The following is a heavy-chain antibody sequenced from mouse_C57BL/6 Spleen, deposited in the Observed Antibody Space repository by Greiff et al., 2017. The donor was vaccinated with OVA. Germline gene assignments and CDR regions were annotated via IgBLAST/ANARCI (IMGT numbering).Heavy chain of an antibody. CDR1: GYTFTSYW. J-gene: IGHJ3*01. V-gene: IGHV1-52*01. CDR3: ARYDGNSRGFAY. Sequence: VKLQQPGAELVRPGSSVKLSCKASGYTFTSYWMHWVKQRPIQGLEWIGNIDPSDSETHYNQKFKDKATLTVDKSSSTAYMQLSSLTSEDSAVYYCARYDGNSRGFAYWGQGTLVTVSA. CDR2: IDPSDSET. D-gene: IGHD2-1*01.